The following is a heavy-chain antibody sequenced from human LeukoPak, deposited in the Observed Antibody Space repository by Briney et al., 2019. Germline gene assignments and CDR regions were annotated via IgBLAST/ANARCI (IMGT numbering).Heavy chain of an antibody. CDR2: ICSSSSTI. CDR1: GFTFSSYS. V-gene: IGHV3-48*01. J-gene: IGHJ4*02. CDR3: ARDNTYYDFWSGYYIFDY. D-gene: IGHD3-3*01. Sequence: GGSLRLSCAASGFTFSSYSMNWVRQAPGKGLEWVSYICSSSSTIYYADSVKGRFTISRDNAKNSLYLQMNSLRAEDTAVYYCARDNTYYDFWSGYYIFDYWGQGTLVTVSS.